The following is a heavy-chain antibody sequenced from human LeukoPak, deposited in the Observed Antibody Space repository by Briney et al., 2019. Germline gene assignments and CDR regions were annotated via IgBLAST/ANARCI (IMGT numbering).Heavy chain of an antibody. J-gene: IGHJ5*02. D-gene: IGHD5/OR15-5a*01. Sequence: PGGSLRLSCAAFGFTLSDFGMSWVRQAPGKGLEWVANIDQDGSDKNYVGSVKGRFTISRDDGKNSLFLQMNSLRAEDTAVYYCARESTEDRPGSWGQGTLVTVSS. CDR1: GFTLSDFG. CDR3: ARESTEDRPGS. V-gene: IGHV3-7*01. CDR2: IDQDGSDK.